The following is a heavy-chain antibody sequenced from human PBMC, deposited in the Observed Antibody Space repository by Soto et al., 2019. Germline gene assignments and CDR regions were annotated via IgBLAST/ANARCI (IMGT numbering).Heavy chain of an antibody. J-gene: IGHJ6*02. V-gene: IGHV1-69*13. CDR1: GGTFSSYA. Sequence: SVKVSCKASGGTFSSYAISWVRQAPGQGLEWMGGIIPIFGTANYAQKFQCRVTITADGSTRTDYMGLRNLGSEDTAVYYCXRCGCGYSNCGTYYYYGMEVSGQATTLNVSS. D-gene: IGHD4-4*01. CDR3: XRCGCGYSNCGTYYYYGMEV. CDR2: IIPIFGTA.